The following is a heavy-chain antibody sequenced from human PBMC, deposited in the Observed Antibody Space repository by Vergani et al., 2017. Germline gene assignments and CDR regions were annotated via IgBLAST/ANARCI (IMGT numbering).Heavy chain of an antibody. Sequence: QVQLVQSGAEVKKPGASVKVSCKASGYTFTGYYIQWVRQAPGQGLEWMGWISAYNGNTNYAQKLQGRVTMTTDTSTSTAYMELRSLRSDDTAVYYCARVRGIDRLRIYSDYWGQGTLVTVSS. D-gene: IGHD6-13*01. CDR1: GYTFTGYY. CDR2: ISAYNGNT. J-gene: IGHJ4*02. V-gene: IGHV1-18*04. CDR3: ARVRGIDRLRIYSDY.